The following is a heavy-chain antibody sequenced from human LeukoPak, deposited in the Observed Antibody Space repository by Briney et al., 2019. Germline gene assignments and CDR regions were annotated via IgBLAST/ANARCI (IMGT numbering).Heavy chain of an antibody. CDR3: ARSESTMTTWSMDY. Sequence: GGSLRLSCVVSGFIFSRYRMTWVRQAAGKGLEWVATIALDINERYYVDSVEGRFTISRDNAKNSVYLQMNSLRAEDTAVYYCARSESTMTTWSMDYWGQGTLVTVSS. CDR2: IALDINER. CDR1: GFIFSRYR. V-gene: IGHV3-7*01. D-gene: IGHD5/OR15-5a*01. J-gene: IGHJ4*02.